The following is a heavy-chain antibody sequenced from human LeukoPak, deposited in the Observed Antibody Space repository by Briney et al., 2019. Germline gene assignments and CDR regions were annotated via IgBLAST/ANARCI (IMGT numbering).Heavy chain of an antibody. D-gene: IGHD2-15*01. Sequence: GGSLRLSCAASGFTFSSYSMNWVRQAPGKVLEWVSSISSSSSYIYYADSVKGRFTISRDNAKSSLYLQMNSLRAEDTAVYYCARGYCSGGSCHAIRFYFDYWGQGTLVTVSS. CDR3: ARGYCSGGSCHAIRFYFDY. CDR1: GFTFSSYS. CDR2: ISSSSSYI. J-gene: IGHJ4*02. V-gene: IGHV3-21*01.